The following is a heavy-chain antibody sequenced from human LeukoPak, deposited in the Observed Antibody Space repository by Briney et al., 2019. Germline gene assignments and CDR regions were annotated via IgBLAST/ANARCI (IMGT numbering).Heavy chain of an antibody. Sequence: SETLCLTCTASGVSISGYYWSWIRQAPGKGLEWIGYIYYSGSTNYNASLQSRVTISVDTSKNQFSLSLSSVTAADTAVYYCARYGSGTYPRFDYWGRGTLVTVSS. V-gene: IGHV4-59*08. CDR1: GVSISGYY. J-gene: IGHJ4*02. CDR3: ARYGSGTYPRFDY. D-gene: IGHD3-10*01. CDR2: IYYSGST.